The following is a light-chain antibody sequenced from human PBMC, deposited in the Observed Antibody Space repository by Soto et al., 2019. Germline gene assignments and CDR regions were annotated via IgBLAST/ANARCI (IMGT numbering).Light chain of an antibody. CDR2: DAS. V-gene: IGKV1-5*01. Sequence: DIKMTQSPSTLSASVGDRVTITCRASQSISSWLAWYQQKSGKAPKLLIYDASSLESGVPSRFSGSGSGTEFTPTISSLQPDDFATYYCQQYDSYSPSFGQGTKVDIK. CDR3: QQYDSYSPS. J-gene: IGKJ2*01. CDR1: QSISSW.